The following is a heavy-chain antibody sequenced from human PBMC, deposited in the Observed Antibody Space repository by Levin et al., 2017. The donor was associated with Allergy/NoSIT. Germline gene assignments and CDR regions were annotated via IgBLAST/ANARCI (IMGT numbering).Heavy chain of an antibody. D-gene: IGHD2-2*01. V-gene: IGHV1-69*13. CDR3: GNGVPAAPRHYYYGMDV. Sequence: SVKVSCKASGGTFSSYAISWVRQAPGQGLEWMGGIIPIFGTANYAQKFQGRVTITADESTSTAYMELSSLRSEDTAVYYCGNGVPAAPRHYYYGMDVWGQGTTVTVSS. J-gene: IGHJ6*02. CDR1: GGTFSSYA. CDR2: IIPIFGTA.